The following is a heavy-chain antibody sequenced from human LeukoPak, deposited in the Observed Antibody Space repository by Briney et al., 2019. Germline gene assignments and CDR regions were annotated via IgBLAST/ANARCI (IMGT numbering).Heavy chain of an antibody. Sequence: PGGSLRLSCAASGFTFSSNYMSWVRQAPGKGLEWVSVIYSGGSTYYADSVKDRFTISRDNSKNTLYLQMNSLRAEDTAVYYCARGWELPNWFDPWGQGTLVTVSS. J-gene: IGHJ5*02. CDR1: GFTFSSNY. CDR2: IYSGGST. V-gene: IGHV3-66*01. D-gene: IGHD1-26*01. CDR3: ARGWELPNWFDP.